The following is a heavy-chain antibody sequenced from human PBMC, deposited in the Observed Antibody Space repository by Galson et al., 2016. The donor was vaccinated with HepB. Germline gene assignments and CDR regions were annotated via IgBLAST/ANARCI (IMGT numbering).Heavy chain of an antibody. Sequence: SLRLSCAASGFAFSTSGMSWVRQTPGRGLEWVSGITGTGATTHYADSVKGRFTISRGNSKNTLYLYMNSLRAEDTAVYYCGKHGGFDYWGQGALVTVSS. J-gene: IGHJ4*02. CDR3: GKHGGFDY. CDR1: GFAFSTSG. D-gene: IGHD3-16*01. V-gene: IGHV3-23*01. CDR2: ITGTGATT.